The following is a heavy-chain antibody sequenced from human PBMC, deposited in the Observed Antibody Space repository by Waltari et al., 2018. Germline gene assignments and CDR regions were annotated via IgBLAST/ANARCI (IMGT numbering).Heavy chain of an antibody. J-gene: IGHJ4*02. CDR3: AKPRSGSYNPYFDY. CDR2: NYPGNSDT. CDR1: GYSFTSYW. Sequence: EVQLVQSGAEVKKPGESLKISCTGSGYSFTSYWIGWVRQMPGKGLGWMGINYPGNSDTRNSPSFQGQVTISADKSISTAYLQWSSLKASDTAMYYCAKPRSGSYNPYFDYWGQGTLVTVSS. D-gene: IGHD3-10*01. V-gene: IGHV5-51*01.